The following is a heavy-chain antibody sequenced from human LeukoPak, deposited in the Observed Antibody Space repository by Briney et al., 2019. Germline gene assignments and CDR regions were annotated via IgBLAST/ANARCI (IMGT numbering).Heavy chain of an antibody. CDR1: GFTFSSYA. V-gene: IGHV3-30-3*01. CDR2: ISYDGSNK. J-gene: IGHJ4*02. D-gene: IGHD3-10*01. CDR3: AREGAMVRGAYFDY. Sequence: PGGSLRLSCAASGFTFSSYAMHWVSQAPGKGLEWVADISYDGSNKYYANSVKGRFTISRDNSKKKLYLKMNSLRAEHTAVYYCAREGAMVRGAYFDYWGQGTLVTVSS.